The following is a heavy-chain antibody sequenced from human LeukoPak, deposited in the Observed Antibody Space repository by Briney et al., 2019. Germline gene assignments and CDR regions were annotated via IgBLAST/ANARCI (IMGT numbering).Heavy chain of an antibody. V-gene: IGHV3-23*01. J-gene: IGHJ4*02. CDR2: ISGSGGST. CDR1: GFTFSNYA. CDR3: AKREYSSSSRAYYFDY. D-gene: IGHD6-6*01. Sequence: GGSLRLSCAASGFTFSNYAMTWVRQAPGKGLEWVSGISGSGGSTYYADSVKGRFTISRDNSKNTLYLQMNSLRVEDTAVYYCAKREYSSSSRAYYFDYWGQGTLVTISS.